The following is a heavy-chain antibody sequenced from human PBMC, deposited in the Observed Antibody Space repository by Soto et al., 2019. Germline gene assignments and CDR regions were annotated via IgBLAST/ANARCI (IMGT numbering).Heavy chain of an antibody. CDR3: ARSVETGYYYYYMDV. CDR2: IIPILGIA. CDR1: GGTFSSYT. J-gene: IGHJ6*03. V-gene: IGHV1-69*02. D-gene: IGHD1-1*01. Sequence: QVRLVQSGAEVKKPGSSVKVSCKASGGTFSSYTISWVRQAPGQGLEWMGRIIPILGIANYAQKFQGRVTITADKSTSTAYMELSSLRSEDTAVYYCARSVETGYYYYYMDVWGKGTTVTVSS.